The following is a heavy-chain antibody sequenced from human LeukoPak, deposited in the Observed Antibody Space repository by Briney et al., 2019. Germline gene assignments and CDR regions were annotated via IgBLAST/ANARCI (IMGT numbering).Heavy chain of an antibody. CDR3: ARLFRYCSSTSCAPFDY. J-gene: IGHJ4*02. Sequence: PSETLSLTCTISGGSISSNNYYWGWIRQPPGKGLEWIGSTHYSGNTYYNPSLKRRVTISVDTSKNQSSLKLSSVTAADTAVYYCARLFRYCSSTSCAPFDYWGQGTLVTVSS. D-gene: IGHD2-2*01. V-gene: IGHV4-39*01. CDR1: GGSISSNNYY. CDR2: THYSGNT.